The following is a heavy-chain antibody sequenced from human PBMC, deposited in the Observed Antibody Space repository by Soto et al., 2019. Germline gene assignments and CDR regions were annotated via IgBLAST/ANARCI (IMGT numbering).Heavy chain of an antibody. Sequence: QVQLQESGPGLVTPSETLSLTCSVSGTSISSYYWTWIRQPPGKGLEWIGFIHYSGSSNYNPSLKSRVTLSVDTSKNQFSLKLSSVTSADTAVYFCVGFCSGGRCPDHWGQGTLVTVSS. J-gene: IGHJ4*02. V-gene: IGHV4-59*01. CDR3: VGFCSGGRCPDH. CDR2: IHYSGSS. D-gene: IGHD2-15*01. CDR1: GTSISSYY.